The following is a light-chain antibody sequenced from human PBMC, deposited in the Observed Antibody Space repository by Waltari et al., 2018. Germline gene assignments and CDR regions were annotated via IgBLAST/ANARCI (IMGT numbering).Light chain of an antibody. CDR3: QSIDVDALT. J-gene: IGLJ2*01. CDR1: VLPKQY. CDR2: KDT. Sequence: SFELTQPPSVSVSPGQTATITCSGDVLPKQYVYWYQQKPGQAPVLLIYKDTERPSGIPVRFSGSTSGTGKTVTLTIGGVQAEDEADYYCQSIDVDALTFGGGTKLTVL. V-gene: IGLV3-25*03.